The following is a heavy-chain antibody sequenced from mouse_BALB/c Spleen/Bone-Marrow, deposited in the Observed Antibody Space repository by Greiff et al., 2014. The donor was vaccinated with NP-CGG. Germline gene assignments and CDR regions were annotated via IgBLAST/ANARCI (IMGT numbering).Heavy chain of an antibody. Sequence: EVKLVESGPELVKPGASVKVSCKASGYTFTDYNMHWVKQSHGKSLEWIGYIYPYNGYTGYNQKFKSKATLTVDNSSSTAYMELRSLTSDDSTVYYCAGTGVPHAIDYWGQGTSVTVSS. CDR1: GYTFTDYN. J-gene: IGHJ4*01. CDR2: IYPYNGYT. CDR3: AGTGVPHAIDY. V-gene: IGHV1S29*02.